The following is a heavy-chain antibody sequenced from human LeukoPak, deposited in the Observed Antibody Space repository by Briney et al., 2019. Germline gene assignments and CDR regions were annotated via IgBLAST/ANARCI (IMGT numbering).Heavy chain of an antibody. CDR1: GFTFSSYA. J-gene: IGHJ3*02. CDR3: ARDGHRLSKAFDI. D-gene: IGHD6-19*01. V-gene: IGHV3-23*01. Sequence: GGSLRLSCAASGFTFSSYAMSWVRQAPGKGLEWVSAISGSGGSKYYADSVKGRFTISRDNSKNTLYLQMNSLRAEDTAVYYCARDGHRLSKAFDIWGQGTMVTVSS. CDR2: ISGSGGSK.